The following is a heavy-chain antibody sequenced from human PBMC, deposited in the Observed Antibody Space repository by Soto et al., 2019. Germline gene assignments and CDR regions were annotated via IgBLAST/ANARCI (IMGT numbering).Heavy chain of an antibody. Sequence: QITLKESGPTLVNPTQTLTLTCAFSGFSLTTTGVGVAWIRQPPGKALEWLALIYWDDDNRYRLPLKRRLTITTYTSKNQLVLTLTNMDPADTAKYYCASRHCSSSSCPFDYSGQRTLVTVSS. CDR3: ASRHCSSSSCPFDY. V-gene: IGHV2-5*02. J-gene: IGHJ4*02. CDR2: IYWDDDN. D-gene: IGHD2-2*01. CDR1: GFSLTTTGVG.